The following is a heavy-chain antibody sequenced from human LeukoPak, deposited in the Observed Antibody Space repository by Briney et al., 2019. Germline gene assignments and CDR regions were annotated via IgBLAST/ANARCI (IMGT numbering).Heavy chain of an antibody. Sequence: SETLSLTCAVYGGSFSGYYWSWIRQPPGKGLEWIGEINHSGSTNYNPSLKSRVTISVDTSKNQFSLKLSSVTGADTAVYYCVFFQGDDGIRDFDWLSTYYYYYYMDVWGKGTTVTISS. J-gene: IGHJ6*03. CDR2: INHSGST. CDR1: GGSFSGYY. D-gene: IGHD3-9*01. V-gene: IGHV4-34*01. CDR3: VFFQGDDGIRDFDWLSTYYYYYYMDV.